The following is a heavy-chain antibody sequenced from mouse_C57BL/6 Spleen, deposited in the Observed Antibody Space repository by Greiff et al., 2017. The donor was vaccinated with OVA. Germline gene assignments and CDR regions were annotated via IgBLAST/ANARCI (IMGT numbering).Heavy chain of an antibody. D-gene: IGHD2-4*01. CDR1: GYTFTSYW. CDR3: ARDYDRAMDY. J-gene: IGHJ4*01. Sequence: QVQLQQPGAELVKPGASVKLSCKASGYTFTSYWMHWVKQRPGQGLEWIGMIHPNSGSTNYNEKFKSKATLTVDKSSSTAYMQRSSLTSEDSAVYYCARDYDRAMDYWGQGTSVTVSS. CDR2: IHPNSGST. V-gene: IGHV1-64*01.